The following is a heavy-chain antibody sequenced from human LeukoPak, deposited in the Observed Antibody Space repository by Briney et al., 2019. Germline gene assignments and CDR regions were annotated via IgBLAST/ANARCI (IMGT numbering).Heavy chain of an antibody. V-gene: IGHV3-23*01. CDR1: GFTFSSYT. J-gene: IGHJ4*02. D-gene: IGHD6-13*01. CDR2: ISGSGGRT. CDR3: ARDYSSSWYYFDY. Sequence: GGSLRLSCAASGFTFSSYTMSWVRQAPGKGLEWVSAISGSGGRTYYADSVKGRFTISRDNSKNTLYLQMNSLGAEDTAVYYCARDYSSSWYYFDYWGQGTLVTVSS.